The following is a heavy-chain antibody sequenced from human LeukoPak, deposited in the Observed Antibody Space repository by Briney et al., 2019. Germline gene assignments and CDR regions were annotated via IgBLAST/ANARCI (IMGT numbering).Heavy chain of an antibody. V-gene: IGHV3-21*01. D-gene: IGHD2-2*01. CDR1: GFTFSSYS. CDR3: ARDRWEPVVVVPAAIAF. J-gene: IGHJ4*02. Sequence: GGSLRLSCAASGFTFSSYSMNWVRQAPGKGLEWVSSISSSSSHIYYADSVKGRFTISRDNAKNSLYLQMNSLRAEDTAVYYCARDRWEPVVVVPAAIAFWGQGTLVTVSS. CDR2: ISSSSSHI.